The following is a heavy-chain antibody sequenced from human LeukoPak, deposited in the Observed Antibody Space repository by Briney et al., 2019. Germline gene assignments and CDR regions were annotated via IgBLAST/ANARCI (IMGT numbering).Heavy chain of an antibody. V-gene: IGHV3-30-3*01. J-gene: IGHJ6*02. CDR2: IPYDGNNK. CDR1: RLTFSSYA. CDR3: AKEDLLRFLDV. D-gene: IGHD3-3*01. Sequence: PGGSLRLSCAASRLTFSSYAMHWVRQPPGKGLEWVAVIPYDGNNKYYADSVRGRFTISRDNSKNTLYLQMNSLRAEDTAVYYCAKEDLLRFLDVWGQGTTVTVS.